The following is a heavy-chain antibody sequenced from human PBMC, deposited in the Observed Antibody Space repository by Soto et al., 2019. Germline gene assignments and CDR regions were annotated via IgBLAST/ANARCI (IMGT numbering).Heavy chain of an antibody. Sequence: PSETLSLTCTVSGGSISSGDYYWSWIRQPPGKGLEWIGYIYYSGSTYYNPSLKSRVTISVDTSKNQFSLKLSSVTAADTAVYYCAREACRWNYYDSSGYYCPLDYWGQGTLVTVSS. CDR1: GGSISSGDYY. J-gene: IGHJ4*02. V-gene: IGHV4-30-4*01. D-gene: IGHD3-22*01. CDR3: AREACRWNYYDSSGYYCPLDY. CDR2: IYYSGST.